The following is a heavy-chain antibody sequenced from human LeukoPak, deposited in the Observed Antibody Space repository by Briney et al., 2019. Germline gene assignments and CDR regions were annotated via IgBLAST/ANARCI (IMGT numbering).Heavy chain of an antibody. D-gene: IGHD6-6*01. CDR1: GFTFSSYA. CDR3: AKDRGITSSATDY. V-gene: IGHV3-23*01. Sequence: GGSLRLSCAASGFTFSSYAMTWVRQAPGKGLEWVSGISGNGDTTYYADSVRGRFTISRDDSKNTLYLQMNSLRAEDTAVYSCAKDRGITSSATDYWGQGTLVTVPS. CDR2: ISGNGDTT. J-gene: IGHJ4*02.